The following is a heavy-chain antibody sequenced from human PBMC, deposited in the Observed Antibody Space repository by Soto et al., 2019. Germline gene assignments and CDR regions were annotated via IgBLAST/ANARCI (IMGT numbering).Heavy chain of an antibody. CDR1: GFTFNIYG. V-gene: IGHV3-30*18. CDR3: AKDQASGQGSFDS. J-gene: IGHJ4*02. CDR2: ISYDGSNQ. Sequence: GGSLRLSCAASGFTFNIYGMHWVRHAPDKGLEWVALISYDGSNQYYADSVKGRFTISRDNSKNTLLLQMNSLRADDTAVYYCAKDQASGQGSFDSWGQGTLVTVSS.